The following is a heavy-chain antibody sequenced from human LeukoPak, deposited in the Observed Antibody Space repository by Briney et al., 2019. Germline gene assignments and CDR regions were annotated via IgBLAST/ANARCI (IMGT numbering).Heavy chain of an antibody. Sequence: SETLSLTCSVSGGSISSHYWSWIRQPPGKGLQWIGNIYNSGSSNYNPSLKSRVAVSVATSKNQLSLKLSSVTAADTAVYYCARVSNGYLDYWGQGTLVTVSS. CDR2: IYNSGSS. CDR1: GGSISSHY. V-gene: IGHV4-59*11. J-gene: IGHJ4*02. D-gene: IGHD2-8*01. CDR3: ARVSNGYLDY.